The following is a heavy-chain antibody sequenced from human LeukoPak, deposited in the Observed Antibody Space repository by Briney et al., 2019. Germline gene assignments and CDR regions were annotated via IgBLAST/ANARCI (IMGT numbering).Heavy chain of an antibody. CDR2: INPSGGST. D-gene: IGHD1-26*01. J-gene: IGHJ4*02. CDR3: ARDLKSGSSFDY. V-gene: IGHV1-46*01. Sequence: ASVKVSCKASGYTFTSYYMHWVRQAPGQGLEWMGIINPSGGSTSYAQKFQGRVTMARDMSTSTVYMELSSLRSEDTAVYYCARDLKSGSSFDYWGQGTLVTVSS. CDR1: GYTFTSYY.